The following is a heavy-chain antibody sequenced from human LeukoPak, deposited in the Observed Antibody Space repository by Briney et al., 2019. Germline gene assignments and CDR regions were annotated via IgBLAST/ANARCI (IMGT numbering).Heavy chain of an antibody. CDR2: ITSSIIYI. V-gene: IGHV3-21*01. CDR1: GFPFSSYS. CDR3: AGINDYGDPTGAFDI. J-gene: IGHJ3*02. Sequence: WALRLSCVASGFPFSSYSMNWVRQAPGKGRGWGSSITSSIIYIYYADSVKGRFTISRDNAKNSLFLQMNSLRAEDAAVYYCAGINDYGDPTGAFDIWGQGTMVTVSS. D-gene: IGHD4-17*01.